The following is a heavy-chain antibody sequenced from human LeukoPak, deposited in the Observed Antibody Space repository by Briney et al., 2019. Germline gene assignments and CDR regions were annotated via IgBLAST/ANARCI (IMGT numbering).Heavy chain of an antibody. D-gene: IGHD3-10*01. V-gene: IGHV1-46*01. CDR1: GNTFTSYY. CDR2: INPSGGST. Sequence: ASEKVSCKASGNTFTSYYMHWVRQAPGQGLEWMGIINPSGGSTSYAQKFQGRVTMTRDTSTSTVCMELSSLRSEDTAVYYCAREESGDYFDYWGQGTLVTVSS. J-gene: IGHJ4*02. CDR3: AREESGDYFDY.